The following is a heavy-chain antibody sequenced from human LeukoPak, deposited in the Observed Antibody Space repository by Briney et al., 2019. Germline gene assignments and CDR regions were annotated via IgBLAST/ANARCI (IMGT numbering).Heavy chain of an antibody. V-gene: IGHV1-2*02. D-gene: IGHD2-8*01. CDR2: INPNSGGT. J-gene: IGHJ4*02. Sequence: GSVKVSCKASGYTFTDYYMHWVRQAPGQGLEWMGWINPNSGGTNYAQKFQGRVTMTRDTSISTAYMELSRLRSDDTAVYYCARREVYCTNGVCYPEFDYWGQGTLVTVSS. CDR1: GYTFTDYY. CDR3: ARREVYCTNGVCYPEFDY.